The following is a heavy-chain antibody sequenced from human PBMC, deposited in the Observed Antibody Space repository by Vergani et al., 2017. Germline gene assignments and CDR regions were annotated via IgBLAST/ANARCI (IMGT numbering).Heavy chain of an antibody. CDR3: ARYRLGYLDV. CDR2: VMPSGMT. V-gene: IGHV4-61*02. Sequence: QVQLQESGPGVVKPSQTLSLTCTVSGFSVSNSDYFWTWIRQPAGKGLDWIGRVMPSGMTNYNPSLESRVTMSVDTSKDHFSLRLDSVTVADTAVYYCARYRLGYLDVWGKGTTVIVSS. J-gene: IGHJ6*03. D-gene: IGHD3-16*02. CDR1: GFSVSNSDYF.